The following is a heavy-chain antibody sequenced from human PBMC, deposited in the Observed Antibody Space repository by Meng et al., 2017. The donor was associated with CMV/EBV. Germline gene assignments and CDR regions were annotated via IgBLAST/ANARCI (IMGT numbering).Heavy chain of an antibody. CDR3: AKAFRGTKYSSSSGRTRGGGMDV. V-gene: IGHV3-23*01. CDR2: ISGSGGST. CDR1: GFTFSSYA. J-gene: IGHJ6*02. D-gene: IGHD6-6*01. Sequence: GESLKISCAASGFTFSSYAMSWVRQAPGKGLEWVSAISGSGGSTYYADSVKGRFTISRDNSKNTLYLQMNSLRAEDTAVYYCAKAFRGTKYSSSSGRTRGGGMDVWGQGTTVTVSS.